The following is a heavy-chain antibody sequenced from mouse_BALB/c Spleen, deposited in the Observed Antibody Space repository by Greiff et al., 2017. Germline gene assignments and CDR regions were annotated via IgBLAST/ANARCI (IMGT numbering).Heavy chain of an antibody. CDR3: ARAVVAPRYWYFDV. J-gene: IGHJ1*01. D-gene: IGHD1-1*01. CDR1: GISITTGNYR. CDR2: IYYSGTI. Sequence: EVQLQESGPGLVKPSQTVSLTCTVTGISITTGNYRWSWIRQFPGNKLEWIGYIYYSGTITYNPSLTSRTTITRDTSKNQFFLELNSLPAEDTATYYCARAVVAPRYWYFDVWGAGTTVTVSS. V-gene: IGHV3-5*02.